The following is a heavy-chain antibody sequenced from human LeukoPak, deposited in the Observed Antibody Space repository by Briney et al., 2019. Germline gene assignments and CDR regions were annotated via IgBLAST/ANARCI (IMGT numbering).Heavy chain of an antibody. Sequence: PSETLSLTCSASGGSISGVTYYWHWIRQPAGKRLEWIGRVYTGVSTTYNPSLEGRVTISVDPSKNHFSLKLTSVTAADTAIYYCARTEVTMAGTFHWGPGTLVTVSS. V-gene: IGHV4-61*02. J-gene: IGHJ4*02. CDR3: ARTEVTMAGTFH. CDR2: VYTGVST. CDR1: GGSISGVTYY. D-gene: IGHD6-19*01.